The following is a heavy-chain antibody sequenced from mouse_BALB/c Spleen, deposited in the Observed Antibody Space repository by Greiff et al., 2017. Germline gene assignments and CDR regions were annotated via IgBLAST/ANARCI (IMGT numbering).Heavy chain of an antibody. CDR2: IWSGGST. V-gene: IGHV2-2*02. J-gene: IGHJ3*01. Sequence: QVQLQQSGPGLVQPSQSLSITCTVSGFSLTSYGVHWVRQSPGKGLEWLGVIWSGGSTDYNAAFISRLSISKDNSKSQVFFKMNSLQANDTAIYYCASHRYEGFAYWGQGTLVTVSA. CDR3: ASHRYEGFAY. D-gene: IGHD2-14*01. CDR1: GFSLTSYG.